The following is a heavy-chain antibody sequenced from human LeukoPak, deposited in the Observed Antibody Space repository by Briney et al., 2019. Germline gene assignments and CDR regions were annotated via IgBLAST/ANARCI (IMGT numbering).Heavy chain of an antibody. J-gene: IGHJ4*02. CDR3: ASLIMYYYDSSGYYPPDY. CDR1: GGSISSYY. Sequence: SETLSLTRTVSGGSISSYYWSWIRQPPGKGLEWIGYIYYSGSTNYNPSLKSRVTISVDTSKNQFSLKLSSVTAADTAVYYCASLIMYYYDSSGYYPPDYWGQGTLVTVSS. V-gene: IGHV4-59*01. D-gene: IGHD3-22*01. CDR2: IYYSGST.